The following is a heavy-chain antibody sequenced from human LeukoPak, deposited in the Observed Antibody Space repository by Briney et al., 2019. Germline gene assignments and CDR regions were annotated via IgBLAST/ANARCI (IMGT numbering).Heavy chain of an antibody. CDR2: ISSSSSSI. Sequence: GGSLRLSCAASGLTFSTYNMNWVRQAPGKGLEWLSVISSSSSSIYYADSVKGRFTISRDNAENSLYLQMNSLRDEDTAVYYCARDLQMSDAFDIWGQGAMVTVSS. V-gene: IGHV3-48*02. D-gene: IGHD5-24*01. CDR1: GLTFSTYN. CDR3: ARDLQMSDAFDI. J-gene: IGHJ3*02.